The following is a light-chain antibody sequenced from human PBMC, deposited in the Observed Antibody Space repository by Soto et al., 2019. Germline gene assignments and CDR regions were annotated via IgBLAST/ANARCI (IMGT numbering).Light chain of an antibody. Sequence: DIPMTQSPSSLSASVGDRVTITCQASQAITNYLNWYQQKPGGAPKLLIYGASDLETGVPSRFSGGGSGTDFTFTISNLQPEDTATYYCQQYDILPYTFGQGTKLEIK. V-gene: IGKV1-33*01. J-gene: IGKJ2*01. CDR1: QAITNY. CDR2: GAS. CDR3: QQYDILPYT.